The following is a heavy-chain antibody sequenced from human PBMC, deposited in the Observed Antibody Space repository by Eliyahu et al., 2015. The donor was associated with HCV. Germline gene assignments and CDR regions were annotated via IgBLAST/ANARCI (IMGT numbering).Heavy chain of an antibody. J-gene: IGHJ6*02. D-gene: IGHD3-10*01. Sequence: QVQLQQWGAGLLKPSETLSLTCAVYGGSFSGYYWSWIRQPPGKGGEWXGEINHSGSTNYNPSLKSRVTISVDTSKNQFSLKLSSVTAADTAVYYCARGPRRYYYYGMDVWGQGTTVTVSS. V-gene: IGHV4-34*01. CDR1: GGSFSGYY. CDR3: ARGPRRYYYYGMDV. CDR2: INHSGST.